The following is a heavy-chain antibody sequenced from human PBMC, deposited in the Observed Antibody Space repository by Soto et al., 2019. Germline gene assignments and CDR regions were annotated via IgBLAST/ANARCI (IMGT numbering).Heavy chain of an antibody. CDR2: ISAYNGNT. CDR1: GYTFTSYG. V-gene: IGHV1-18*01. Sequence: ASVKVSCKASGYTFTSYGISWVRQAPGQGLEWMGWISAYNGNTNYAQKLQGRVTMTTDTSTSTAYMELRSLRSDDTAVYYCARVPGSGSYYSPYYYYMDVWGKGTTVTVSS. CDR3: ARVPGSGSYYSPYYYYMDV. D-gene: IGHD3-10*01. J-gene: IGHJ6*03.